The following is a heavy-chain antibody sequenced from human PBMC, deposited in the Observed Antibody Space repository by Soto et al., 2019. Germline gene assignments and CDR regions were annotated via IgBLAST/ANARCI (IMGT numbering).Heavy chain of an antibody. J-gene: IGHJ5*02. V-gene: IGHV4-59*01. Sequence: QVQLQESGPGLVKPSETLSLTCTVSGGSISSYYWSWIRQPPGKGLEWIGNIYYSGSTNYNPSLTSRVTISVDTSKNQFSLKLTSVTAADTAVYYCARDQGLYSSSWYDWFDPWGQGTLVTVSS. CDR1: GGSISSYY. CDR2: IYYSGST. D-gene: IGHD6-13*01. CDR3: ARDQGLYSSSWYDWFDP.